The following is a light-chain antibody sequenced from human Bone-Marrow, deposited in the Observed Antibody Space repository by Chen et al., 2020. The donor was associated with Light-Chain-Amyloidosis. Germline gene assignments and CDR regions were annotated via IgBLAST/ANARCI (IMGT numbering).Light chain of an antibody. V-gene: IGLV2-14*01. CDR2: EVT. J-gene: IGLJ1*01. CDR1: SSDVGGDNP. Sequence: QSALTQPASVSGSPGQSITISRTGTSSDVGGDNPVSWYQQHPDKAPKLMIYEVTNRPSWVPDRFSGYKSDNTASLTISGLQTEDEADYFCSSYTITDTLVFGSGTRVTVL. CDR3: SSYTITDTLV.